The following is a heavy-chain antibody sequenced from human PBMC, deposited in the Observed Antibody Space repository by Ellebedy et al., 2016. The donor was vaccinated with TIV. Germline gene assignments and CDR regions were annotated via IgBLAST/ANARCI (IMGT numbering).Heavy chain of an antibody. CDR1: GFTLSNYW. CDR3: ARPQNRFGYLYFFDL. CDR2: IKQDGSEK. Sequence: GGSLRLSCAASGFTLSNYWMSWVRQAPGKGLEWVANIKQDGSEKYYVDSVEGRFSISRDNTKNSMYLQMNSLRPEDTAVYYCARPQNRFGYLYFFDLWGQGTLVTVSS. V-gene: IGHV3-7*01. D-gene: IGHD5-18*01. J-gene: IGHJ4*02.